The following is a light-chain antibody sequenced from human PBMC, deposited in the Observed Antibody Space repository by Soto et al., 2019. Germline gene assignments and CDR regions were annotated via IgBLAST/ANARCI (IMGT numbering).Light chain of an antibody. J-gene: IGKJ4*01. V-gene: IGKV3-20*01. CDR2: GAT. Sequence: ETVLTQSPGTLSLSPGERASLSCRASSTVDSIYLAWYQQKPGQAPRLLIYGATNRATGIPDRFSGSGSGTDFTLTISRLEPEDFAVYYCQQYGSSLTLAEGPRWIS. CDR3: QQYGSSLT. CDR1: STVDSIY.